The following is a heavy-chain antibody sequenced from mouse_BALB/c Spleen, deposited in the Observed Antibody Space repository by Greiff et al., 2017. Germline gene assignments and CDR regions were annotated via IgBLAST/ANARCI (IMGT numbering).Heavy chain of an antibody. D-gene: IGHD1-1*01. CDR1: GFTFSSFG. CDR2: ISSGSSTI. CDR3: AREGGIYYYGSSYYFDY. Sequence: EVQVVESGGGLVQPGGSRKLSCAASGFTFSSFGMHWVRQAPEKGLEWVAYISSGSSTIYYADTVKGRFTISRDNPKNTLFLQMTSLRSEDTAMYYCAREGGIYYYGSSYYFDYWGQGTTLTVSS. J-gene: IGHJ2*01. V-gene: IGHV5-17*02.